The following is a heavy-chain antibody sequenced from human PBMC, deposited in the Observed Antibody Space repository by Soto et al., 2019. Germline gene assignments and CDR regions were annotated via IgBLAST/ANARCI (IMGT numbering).Heavy chain of an antibody. V-gene: IGHV4-30-2*01. CDR3: ARGRYKAPAAFDP. CDR1: GGSISSGGYS. J-gene: IGHJ5*02. Sequence: SETLSLTCAVSGGSISSGGYSWSWIRQPPGKGLEWIGYIYHSGSTYYNPSLKSRVTISVDRSKNQFSLKLSSVTAADTAVYYCARGRYKAPAAFDPWGQGTLVTVSS. CDR2: IYHSGST. D-gene: IGHD1-20*01.